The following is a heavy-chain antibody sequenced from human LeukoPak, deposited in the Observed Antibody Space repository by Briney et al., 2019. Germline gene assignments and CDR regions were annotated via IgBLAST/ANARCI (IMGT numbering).Heavy chain of an antibody. V-gene: IGHV3-30*02. Sequence: GGSLRLSCAASGFTFSSYGMHWVRQAPGKGLEWVAFIRYDGSNKYYADSVKGRFTISRDNSKNTLYLQMNSLRAEDTAVYYCAKAPRTTMLAFDIWGQGTMVTVSS. CDR3: AKAPRTTMLAFDI. CDR1: GFTFSSYG. J-gene: IGHJ3*02. CDR2: IRYDGSNK. D-gene: IGHD2-2*01.